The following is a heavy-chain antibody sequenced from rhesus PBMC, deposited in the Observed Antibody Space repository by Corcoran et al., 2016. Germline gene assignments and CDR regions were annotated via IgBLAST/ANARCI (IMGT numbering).Heavy chain of an antibody. J-gene: IGHJ4*01. D-gene: IGHD6-43*01. CDR2: ISGSSGST. CDR1: GGSISSSNW. V-gene: IGHV4-65*01. Sequence: QVQLQESGPGLVKPSETLSLTCAVSGGSISSSNWWSWIRQPPGKGLEWIGYISGSSGSTYYNPSRKSRVTLSTDTSKNQFSLKLSSVTAADTAVYYCARVNIAAALNFDYWGQGVQVTVSS. CDR3: ARVNIAAALNFDY.